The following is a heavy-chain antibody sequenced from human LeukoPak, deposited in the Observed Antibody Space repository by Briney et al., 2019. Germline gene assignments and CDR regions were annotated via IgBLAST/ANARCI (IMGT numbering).Heavy chain of an antibody. CDR2: IYYSGTT. V-gene: IGHV4-31*03. CDR3: VRGGFYVKY. CDR1: GDSSSDGGYY. J-gene: IGHJ4*02. Sequence: SETLSLTCSGSGDSSSDGGYYWSWIRQHPGKGLEWVGYIYYSGTTYYNPTLKSRVSMSVDAWENQFSLSLTSVTAADTAIYFCVRGGFYVKYWGQGKLVTVSS. D-gene: IGHD3-22*01.